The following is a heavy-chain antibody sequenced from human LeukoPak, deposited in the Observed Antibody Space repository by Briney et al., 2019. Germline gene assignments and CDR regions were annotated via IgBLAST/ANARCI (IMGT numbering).Heavy chain of an antibody. CDR1: GFTFSSYA. Sequence: GGSLRLSCAASGFTFSSYAMSWVRQVPGKGLEWVSVISGSGGSTYYADSVKGRFTISRDNSKNTLYLQMNSLRAEDTAVYYCAKVVVPAASLGAFDIWGQGTMVTVSS. V-gene: IGHV3-23*01. CDR2: ISGSGGST. CDR3: AKVVVPAASLGAFDI. J-gene: IGHJ3*02. D-gene: IGHD2-2*01.